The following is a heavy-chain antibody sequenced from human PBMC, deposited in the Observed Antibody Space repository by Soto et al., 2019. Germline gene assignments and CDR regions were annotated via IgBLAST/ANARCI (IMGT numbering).Heavy chain of an antibody. Sequence: PGGSLRLSCAASGFTFSTYLMHWVRQAPGKGLVWVSRINHDGRDTSYADSVTGRFTISRDNAKNTLHLQMNSLRAEDTAIYYCARAHYYDDGPGYTYYDVWGQGA. CDR1: GFTFSTYL. V-gene: IGHV3-74*01. J-gene: IGHJ4*02. CDR3: ARAHYYDDGPGYTYYDV. D-gene: IGHD3-16*01. CDR2: INHDGRDT.